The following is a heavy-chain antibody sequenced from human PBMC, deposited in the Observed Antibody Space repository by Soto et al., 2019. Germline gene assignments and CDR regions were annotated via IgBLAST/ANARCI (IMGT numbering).Heavy chain of an antibody. CDR2: IKSKADGGTI. D-gene: IGHD2-21*01. CDR1: GFTFSKAY. V-gene: IGHV3-15*07. Sequence: PGGSLRLSCVGSGFTFSKAYMNWVRQAPGKGLEWVGRIKSKADGGTIDYAAPVKGRFTMSRDDSKNTFYLEMNSLESEDTAVYYCSVMLFWGQGTLGTVSS. CDR3: SVMLF. J-gene: IGHJ4*02.